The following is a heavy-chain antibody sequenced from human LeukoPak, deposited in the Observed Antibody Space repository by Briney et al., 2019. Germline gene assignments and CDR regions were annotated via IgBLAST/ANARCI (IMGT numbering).Heavy chain of an antibody. J-gene: IGHJ6*02. CDR2: INHSGST. V-gene: IGHV4-34*01. Sequence: PSETLSLTCAVYGGSFSGYYWSWIRQPPGKGLEWIGEINHSGSTNYNPSLKSRVTISVYTSKNQFSLKLSSVTAADTAVYYCARGPIVLMVYAIFYGMDVWGQGTTVTVSS. D-gene: IGHD2-8*01. CDR1: GGSFSGYY. CDR3: ARGPIVLMVYAIFYGMDV.